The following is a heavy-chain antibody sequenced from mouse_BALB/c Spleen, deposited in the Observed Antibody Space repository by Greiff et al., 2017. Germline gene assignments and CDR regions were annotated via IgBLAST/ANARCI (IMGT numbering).Heavy chain of an antibody. CDR1: GYTFTDYN. CDR3: ARSVVTTLYYYAMDY. D-gene: IGHD2-1*01. Sequence: VQLQQSGPELVKPGASVKISCKASGYTFTDYNMHWVKQSHGKSLEWIGYIYPYNGGTGYNQKFKSKATLTVDNSSSTAYMELRSLTSEDSAVYYCARSVVTTLYYYAMDYWGQGTSVTVSS. CDR2: IYPYNGGT. V-gene: IGHV1S29*02. J-gene: IGHJ4*01.